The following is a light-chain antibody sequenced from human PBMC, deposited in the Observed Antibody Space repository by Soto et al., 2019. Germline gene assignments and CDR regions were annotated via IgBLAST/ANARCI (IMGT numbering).Light chain of an antibody. V-gene: IGLV1-44*01. Sequence: QSVLTQPPSASGTPGQRVTTSCSGSSSNIGSNTVNWYQQLPGTAPKLLIYSNNQRPSGVPDRFSGSKSDTSASLAISGLQSEDEADYYCAAWDDSLNGPVFGTGTKLTVL. CDR2: SNN. CDR1: SSNIGSNT. J-gene: IGLJ1*01. CDR3: AAWDDSLNGPV.